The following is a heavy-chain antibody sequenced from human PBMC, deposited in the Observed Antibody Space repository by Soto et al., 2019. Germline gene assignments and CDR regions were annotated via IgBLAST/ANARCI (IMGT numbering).Heavy chain of an antibody. V-gene: IGHV4-31*03. J-gene: IGHJ4*02. CDR3: SAQRIAKGQYEDY. CDR1: GASMTSGSYY. Sequence: QVQLRESGPGLVKPSQTLSLICTVSGASMTSGSYYWTWIRQHPVRCLEGIGYTHFTGRSYVNPSLQSRVSISTDTAKNLFSLKLTSVTSADAAMYYCSAQRIAKGQYEDYWGQGTLVTVSS. D-gene: IGHD2-21*01. CDR2: THFTGRS.